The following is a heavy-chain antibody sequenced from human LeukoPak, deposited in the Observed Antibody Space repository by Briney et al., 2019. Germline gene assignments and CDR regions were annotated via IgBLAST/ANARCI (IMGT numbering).Heavy chain of an antibody. CDR3: ARDPGAVFRDDAFDI. J-gene: IGHJ3*02. CDR1: GYTFTSYY. D-gene: IGHD4/OR15-4a*01. Sequence: ASVKVSCKASGYTFTSYYMHWVRQAPGQGLEWMGIINPSGGSTSYAQKFQGRVTMTRDTSTSTVYMELSSLRSEDTAVYYCARDPGAVFRDDAFDIWGQGTMVTVSS. CDR2: INPSGGST. V-gene: IGHV1-46*01.